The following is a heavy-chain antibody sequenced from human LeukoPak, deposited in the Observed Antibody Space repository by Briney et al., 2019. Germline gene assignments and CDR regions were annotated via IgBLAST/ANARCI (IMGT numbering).Heavy chain of an antibody. CDR1: GYTFTGYY. Sequence: ASVKVSCKASGYTFTGYYMHWVRQAPGQGLGWMGWINPNSDGTNYAQKFQGRVTMTRDTSISTAYMELSRLRSDDTAVYYCARSTLYGDYDYWGQGTLVTVSS. CDR3: ARSTLYGDYDY. D-gene: IGHD4-17*01. V-gene: IGHV1-2*02. CDR2: INPNSDGT. J-gene: IGHJ4*02.